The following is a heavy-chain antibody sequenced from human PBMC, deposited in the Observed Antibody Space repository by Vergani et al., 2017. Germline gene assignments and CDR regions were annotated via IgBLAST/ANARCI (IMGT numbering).Heavy chain of an antibody. D-gene: IGHD1-26*01. V-gene: IGHV3-21*06. CDR2: ISGSNSYI. CDR1: GFTFSYYT. CDR3: ARDSGSYYFDY. Sequence: EVQLLESGAEVKKPGESLKISCEASGFTFSYYTMNWVRQAPGKGLEWVSSISGSNSYIYYADSVKGRFTISRDNAKNSLYLQMNSLRADDTAVYYCARDSGSYYFDYWGQGTLATVSS. J-gene: IGHJ4*02.